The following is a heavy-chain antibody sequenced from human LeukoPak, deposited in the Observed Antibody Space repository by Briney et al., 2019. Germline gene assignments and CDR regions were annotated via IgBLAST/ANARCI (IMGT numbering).Heavy chain of an antibody. Sequence: ASVKVSCKASGYSFTGYNIHWVRQAPGQGLQWMGWINPNSGGTIYAQMFQERVTMTRDTSLSTAYMELSRLRSEDTAVYYCARDPSNTIGRYIFFDYWGQGTLVTVSS. CDR3: ARDPSNTIGRYIFFDY. V-gene: IGHV1-2*02. J-gene: IGHJ4*02. CDR2: INPNSGGT. D-gene: IGHD6-19*01. CDR1: GYSFTGYN.